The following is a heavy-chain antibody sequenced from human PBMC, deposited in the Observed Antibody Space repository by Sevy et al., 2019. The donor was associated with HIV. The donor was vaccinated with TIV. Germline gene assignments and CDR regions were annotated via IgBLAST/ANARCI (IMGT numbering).Heavy chain of an antibody. CDR1: GFSLSNYW. D-gene: IGHD3-3*02. CDR2: INQDGHEK. V-gene: IGHV3-7*01. CDR3: AKADYEHYYYHYYGMDA. Sequence: GGSLRLSCVASGFSLSNYWMTWVRQAPGKGLEWVANINQDGHEKYYVDSVKGRFTISRDNSKNTLYLQMNSLRAEDTAVYYCAKADYEHYYYHYYGMDAWGQGTTVTVSS. J-gene: IGHJ6*02.